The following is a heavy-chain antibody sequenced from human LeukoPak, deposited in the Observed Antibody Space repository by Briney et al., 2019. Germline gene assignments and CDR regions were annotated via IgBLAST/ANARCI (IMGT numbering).Heavy chain of an antibody. CDR1: GGSISSSSHY. Sequence: SETLSLTCTVSGGSISSSSHYWGWIRQPPGKGLEWIGSIYYSGSTYYNPSLKSRVTISVDTSKNQFSLKLSSVTAADTAVYYCARQDSPYNWFDPWGQGTLVTVSS. V-gene: IGHV4-39*01. D-gene: IGHD5-18*01. CDR2: IYYSGST. J-gene: IGHJ5*02. CDR3: ARQDSPYNWFDP.